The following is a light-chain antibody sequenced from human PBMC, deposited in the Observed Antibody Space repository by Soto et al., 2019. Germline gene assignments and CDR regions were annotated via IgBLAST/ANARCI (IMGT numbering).Light chain of an antibody. V-gene: IGLV2-14*01. J-gene: IGLJ3*02. Sequence: QPASVSGSPGQSITISCTGTSSDVGGYNYVSWYQHHPGKAPRLLTYAISNRPSGVSSRFSGSKSGNTASLTISGLLAEDEADYYCSSYTSSDTWVFGGGTKRPS. CDR3: SSYTSSDTWV. CDR1: SSDVGGYNY. CDR2: AIS.